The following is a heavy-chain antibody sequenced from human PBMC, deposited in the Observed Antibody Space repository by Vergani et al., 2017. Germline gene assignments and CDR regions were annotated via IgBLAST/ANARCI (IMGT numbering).Heavy chain of an antibody. J-gene: IGHJ6*03. CDR2: IIPILGIA. Sequence: QVQLVQSGAEVKKPGASVKVSCKASGGTFSSYTISWVRQAPGQGLEWMGRIIPILGIANYAQKFQGRVTITADKSTSTAYLQWSSLKASDTAMYYCARCGVDTAMVSGNYMDVWGKGTTVTVSS. CDR1: GGTFSSYT. V-gene: IGHV1-69*09. D-gene: IGHD5-18*01. CDR3: ARCGVDTAMVSGNYMDV.